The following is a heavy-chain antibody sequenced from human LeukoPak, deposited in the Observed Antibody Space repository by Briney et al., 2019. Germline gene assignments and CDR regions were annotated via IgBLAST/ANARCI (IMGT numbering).Heavy chain of an antibody. D-gene: IGHD4-17*01. CDR3: ARGNYGDSP. CDR2: IYYSGSI. Sequence: SETLSLTCTVSGGSINSYYWSWIRQPPGKGLEWIGYIYYSGSINYNPSLKSRVTISVDTSKSHFSLKLSSVTAADTAVYYCARGNYGDSPWGQGTLVTVSS. CDR1: GGSINSYY. J-gene: IGHJ5*02. V-gene: IGHV4-59*08.